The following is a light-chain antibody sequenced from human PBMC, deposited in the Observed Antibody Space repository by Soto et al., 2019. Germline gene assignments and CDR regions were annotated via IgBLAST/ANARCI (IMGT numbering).Light chain of an antibody. V-gene: IGLV6-57*04. Sequence: NFMLTQPHSVSESPGKTVTISCTRSSGSIASNYVQWYQQRPGSAPTTVIYEDNQRPSGVPGRFSGSIDSSSNSASLTISGLKTEDEADYYCQSFDSSNHVVFGGGTKVTVL. CDR1: SGSIASNY. CDR3: QSFDSSNHVV. J-gene: IGLJ2*01. CDR2: EDN.